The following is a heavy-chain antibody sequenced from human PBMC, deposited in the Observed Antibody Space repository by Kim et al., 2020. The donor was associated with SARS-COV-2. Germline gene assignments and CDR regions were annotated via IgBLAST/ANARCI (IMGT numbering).Heavy chain of an antibody. Sequence: ASVKVSCKASGYTFTSYDINWVRQATGQGLEWMGWMNPNSGNTGYAQKFQGRVTMTRNTSISTAYMELSSLRSEDTAVYYCARAPLSGEMATIRYYYYGMDVWGQGTTVTVSS. J-gene: IGHJ6*02. V-gene: IGHV1-8*01. CDR1: GYTFTSYD. CDR3: ARAPLSGEMATIRYYYYGMDV. D-gene: IGHD5-12*01. CDR2: MNPNSGNT.